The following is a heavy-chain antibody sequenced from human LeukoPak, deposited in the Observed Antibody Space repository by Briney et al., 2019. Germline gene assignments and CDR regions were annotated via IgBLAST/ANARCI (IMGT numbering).Heavy chain of an antibody. J-gene: IGHJ4*02. CDR3: ARGRMNSGSFLPFDY. D-gene: IGHD3-22*01. Sequence: SETLSLTCTVSGGSISSGNSYWNWIRQPPGKGLEWIGYIYYIGTTYYNPSLKSRVTISVDTSKNRFSLKLSSVTAADTAVYYCARGRMNSGSFLPFDYWGQGTLVTVSS. CDR1: GGSISSGNSY. V-gene: IGHV4-30-4*01. CDR2: IYYIGTT.